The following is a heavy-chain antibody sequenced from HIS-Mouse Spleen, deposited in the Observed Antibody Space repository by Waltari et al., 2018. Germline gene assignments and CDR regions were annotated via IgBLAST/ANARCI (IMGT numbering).Heavy chain of an antibody. CDR3: AREPHLQLELAFDI. V-gene: IGHV4-38-2*02. J-gene: IGHJ3*02. CDR2: IYHSGRT. D-gene: IGHD1-1*01. CDR1: GYSISSGYY. Sequence: QVQLQESGPGLVKPSETLSLTCTVSGYSISSGYYWGWIRQPPGEGLEWIGSIYHSGRTYYNPSLKSPFTISVDTSKNQFSLKLSSVTAADTAVYYCAREPHLQLELAFDIWGQGTMVTVSS.